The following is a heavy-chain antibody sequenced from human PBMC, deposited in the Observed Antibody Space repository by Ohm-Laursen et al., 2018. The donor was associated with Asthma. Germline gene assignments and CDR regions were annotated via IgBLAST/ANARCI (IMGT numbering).Heavy chain of an antibody. CDR2: ISGSGGST. Sequence: GSLRLSCAASGFTFSSYAMSWVRQAPGKGLEWVSAISGSGGSTYYADSVKGRFTISRDNSKNTLYLQMNSLRAEDTAVYYCARGQDIVGATPLMGWGQGTLVTVSS. D-gene: IGHD1-26*01. CDR3: ARGQDIVGATPLMG. J-gene: IGHJ4*02. V-gene: IGHV3-23*01. CDR1: GFTFSSYA.